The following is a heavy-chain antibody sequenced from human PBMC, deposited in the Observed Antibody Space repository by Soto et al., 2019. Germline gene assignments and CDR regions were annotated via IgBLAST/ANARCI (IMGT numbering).Heavy chain of an antibody. CDR2: ISAYNGNT. Sequence: GAAVKVSCKACGYTLPSYCLSWVGQDPRQGREGRGWISAYNGNTNYAQKLQGRVTMNTDTSTSTDYMELRSLRPDVTAVSSCARWAAGGKSYSTYYYYYGMDVWGQGTTVTVSS. D-gene: IGHD2-15*01. CDR3: ARWAAGGKSYSTYYYYYGMDV. V-gene: IGHV1-18*01. CDR1: GYTLPSYC. J-gene: IGHJ6*02.